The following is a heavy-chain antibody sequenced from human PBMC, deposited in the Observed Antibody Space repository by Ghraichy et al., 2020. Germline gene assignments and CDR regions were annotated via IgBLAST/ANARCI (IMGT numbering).Heavy chain of an antibody. D-gene: IGHD6-13*01. J-gene: IGHJ5*02. Sequence: SQTLSLTCAISGDSVSSNSAAWNWIRQSPSRGLEWLGRTYYRSKWYNDYAVSVKSRITINPDTSKNQFSLQLNSVTPEDTAVYYCARGVPYSSSWYGVGWFDPWGQGTLVTVSS. CDR2: TYYRSKWYN. CDR1: GDSVSSNSAA. V-gene: IGHV6-1*01. CDR3: ARGVPYSSSWYGVGWFDP.